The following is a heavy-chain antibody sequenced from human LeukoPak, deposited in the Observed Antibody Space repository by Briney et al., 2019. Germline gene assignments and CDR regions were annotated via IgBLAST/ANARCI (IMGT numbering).Heavy chain of an antibody. J-gene: IGHJ3*02. Sequence: GESLKISCQGSGYSFTSYWIGWVRQVPGKGLEWLGIIHPGDSDTKYRPSFQGQVTLSADRSISTVYLQWSSLKASDTAMYYCAIGRHCSSTNCLDGFDIWGQGTMVIVSS. CDR3: AIGRHCSSTNCLDGFDI. V-gene: IGHV5-51*01. D-gene: IGHD2-2*01. CDR2: IHPGDSDT. CDR1: GYSFTSYW.